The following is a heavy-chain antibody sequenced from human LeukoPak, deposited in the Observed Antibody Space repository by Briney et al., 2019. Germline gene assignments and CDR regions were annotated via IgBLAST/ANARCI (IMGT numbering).Heavy chain of an antibody. D-gene: IGHD3-10*01. CDR1: GGSISGYY. CDR3: VRHGGSYFIY. J-gene: IGHJ4*02. V-gene: IGHV4-4*09. Sequence: SETLSLTCTVSGGSISGYYWSWILQPPGKAREWIGYIYSSRNTGYNPSLKSRVTITVDTSKHQFSLKLTSVTAVDTAMYYCVRHGGSYFIYWGQGTLVTVSS. CDR2: IYSSRNT.